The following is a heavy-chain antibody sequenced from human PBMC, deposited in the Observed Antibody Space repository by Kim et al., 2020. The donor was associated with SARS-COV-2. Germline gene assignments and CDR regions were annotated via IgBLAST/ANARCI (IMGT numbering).Heavy chain of an antibody. CDR1: GFTFSSYS. J-gene: IGHJ4*02. V-gene: IGHV3-21*01. CDR3: ARDPIHTTTVAQEVDY. D-gene: IGHD4-17*01. Sequence: GGSLRLSCAASGFTFSSYSMNWVRQAPGKGLEWVSSISSSSSYIYYADSVKGRFTISRDNAKNSLYLQMNSLRAEDTAVYYCARDPIHTTTVAQEVDYWGQGTLVTVSS. CDR2: ISSSSSYI.